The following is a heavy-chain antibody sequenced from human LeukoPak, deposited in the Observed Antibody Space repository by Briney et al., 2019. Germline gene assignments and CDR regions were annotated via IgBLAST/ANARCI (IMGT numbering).Heavy chain of an antibody. V-gene: IGHV4-34*01. CDR3: ARWLATTVTDDAFDI. CDR1: GFTFSSNY. CDR2: INHSGST. J-gene: IGHJ3*02. D-gene: IGHD4-17*01. Sequence: GSLRLSCAASGFTFSSNYMSWVRQPPGKGLEWIGEINHSGSTNYNPSLKSRVTISVDTSKNQFSLKLSSVTAADTAVYYCARWLATTVTDDAFDIWGQGTMVTVSS.